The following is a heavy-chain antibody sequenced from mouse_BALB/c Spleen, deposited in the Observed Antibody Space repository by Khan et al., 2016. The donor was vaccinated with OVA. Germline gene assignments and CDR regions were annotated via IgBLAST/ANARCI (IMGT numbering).Heavy chain of an antibody. J-gene: IGHJ2*01. CDR2: ISYSGRT. CDR1: GYSITSDYA. D-gene: IGHD1-1*01. Sequence: EVQLQESGPGLVKPSQSLSLTCTVTGYSITSDYAWNWIRQFPGNKLEWMGYISYSGRTSYNPSLKSRIPLTREPSQNQFFLQLNSLTTEYTASYYCARSVTITTLVATDFDYWGQGTTLTVSS. V-gene: IGHV3-2*02. CDR3: ARSVTITTLVATDFDY.